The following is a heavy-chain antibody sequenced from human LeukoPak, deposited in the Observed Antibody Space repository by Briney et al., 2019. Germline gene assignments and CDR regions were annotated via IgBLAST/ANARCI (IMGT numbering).Heavy chain of an antibody. D-gene: IGHD2-15*01. V-gene: IGHV3-48*03. CDR2: ISSSGSTI. CDR1: GFTFSSYE. Sequence: GGSLRLSCAASGFTFSSYEMNWVRQAPGKGLEWVSYISSSGSTIYYADSVKGRFTISRDNAKNSLYLQMNSLSAEDTAVYYCARPQGYCSGGSCYPLDYYYYGMDVWGQGTTVTVSS. CDR3: ARPQGYCSGGSCYPLDYYYYGMDV. J-gene: IGHJ6*02.